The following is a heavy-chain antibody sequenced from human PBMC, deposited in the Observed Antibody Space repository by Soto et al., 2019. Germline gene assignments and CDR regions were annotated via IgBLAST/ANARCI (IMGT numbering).Heavy chain of an antibody. V-gene: IGHV4-59*01. CDR3: ARRWGTYFDF. D-gene: IGHD7-27*01. Sequence: QVQLQESGPGLVKPSETLSLTCTVYGGSISSYYWSWIRQPPGKGLEWIGYIYYSGSTDYDPSLKSRVTISVDTSKNQFSLKLSSVTAADTAVYYCARRWGTYFDFWGQGTLVTVSS. J-gene: IGHJ4*02. CDR2: IYYSGST. CDR1: GGSISSYY.